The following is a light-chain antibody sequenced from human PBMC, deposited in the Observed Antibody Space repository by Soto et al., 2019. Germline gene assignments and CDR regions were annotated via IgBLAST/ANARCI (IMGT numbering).Light chain of an antibody. J-gene: IGKJ5*01. CDR1: QDIGSH. Sequence: EIHMTQSPSSLSASVGYIVTITCRASQDIGSHLAWYQQKPEKAPKSLIYFASTLQSGVPSRFSASGSGTDFTLTISSLQPEDFATYYCQQVRCFPITFAQGALLEIK. CDR3: QQVRCFPIT. CDR2: FAS. V-gene: IGKV1D-16*01.